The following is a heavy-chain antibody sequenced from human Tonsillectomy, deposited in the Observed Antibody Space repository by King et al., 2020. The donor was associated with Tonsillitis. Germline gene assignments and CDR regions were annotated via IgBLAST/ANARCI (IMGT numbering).Heavy chain of an antibody. V-gene: IGHV3-23*04. J-gene: IGHJ4*02. Sequence: DVQLVESGGGLVQPGGSLRLSCAASGFTFSSYAMSWVRQAPGKGLEWVSAISGSGGSTCYADSVKGRFTISRDNSKNTLYLQMNSLRAEDTAVYYCARGIMITFGGVIAPRIDYWGQGTLVTVSS. CDR1: GFTFSSYA. D-gene: IGHD3-16*02. CDR2: ISGSGGST. CDR3: ARGIMITFGGVIAPRIDY.